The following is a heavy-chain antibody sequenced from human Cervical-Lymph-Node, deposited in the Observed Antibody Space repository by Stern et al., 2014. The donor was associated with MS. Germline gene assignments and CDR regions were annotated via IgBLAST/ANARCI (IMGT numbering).Heavy chain of an antibody. CDR1: GGSVSSGSRY. CDR2: ISYSGNT. Sequence: VQLVESGPGLMKPSQTLSLTCAVSGGSVSSGSRYWSWIRQHPGKGLEWIGYISYSGNTYYSPSLQSRLTISMDTSKNQFSLKLRSVTVADTAIYYCARVTEFLRFFYPDYWGQGTLVTVSS. D-gene: IGHD3-3*01. V-gene: IGHV4-31*11. J-gene: IGHJ4*02. CDR3: ARVTEFLRFFYPDY.